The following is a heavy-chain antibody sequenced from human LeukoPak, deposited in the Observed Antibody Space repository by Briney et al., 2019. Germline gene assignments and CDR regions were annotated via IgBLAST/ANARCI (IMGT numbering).Heavy chain of an antibody. V-gene: IGHV3-9*03. CDR2: IRWTSGSI. D-gene: IGHD3-3*01. CDR3: AKDRVIFGVGGAFDI. CDR1: GFTFDDYA. J-gene: IGHJ3*02. Sequence: GRSLRLSCAASGFTFDDYAMHCVRQAPGEGMEWASGIRWTSGSIGYADSVNGRFTISRDNANNSLYLQINSLRAEDLALYYCAKDRVIFGVGGAFDIWGQGTMVTVSS.